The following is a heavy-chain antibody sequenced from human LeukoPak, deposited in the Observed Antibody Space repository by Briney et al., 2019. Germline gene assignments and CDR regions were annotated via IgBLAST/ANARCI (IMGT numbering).Heavy chain of an antibody. V-gene: IGHV3-23*01. J-gene: IGHJ4*02. CDR2: FSGTSTLT. Sequence: GGSVRLSCAASGVDFSHDGMSWVRQSPGKGLEWVLAFSGTSTLTYYADSVKGRFTISRDDSKNVLYLQMNSLRDEDTAVYYCAKGDSYYDLLTCFDFWGPGTLITVSS. D-gene: IGHD3-9*01. CDR3: AKGDSYYDLLTCFDF. CDR1: GVDFSHDG.